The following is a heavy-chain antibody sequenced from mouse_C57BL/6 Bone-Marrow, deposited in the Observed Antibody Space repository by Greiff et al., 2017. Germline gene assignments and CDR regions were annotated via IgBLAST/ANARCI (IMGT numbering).Heavy chain of an antibody. D-gene: IGHD2-4*01. Sequence: EVQLQQSGPELVKPGASVKISCKASGYTFTDYYMNWVKQSHGKSLEWIGDINPNNGGTSYNQKFKGKATLTVDKSSSTAYMELRSLTSEDSAVYYCARHYDYVWFAYWGQGTLVTVSA. CDR2: INPNNGGT. J-gene: IGHJ3*01. V-gene: IGHV1-26*01. CDR3: ARHYDYVWFAY. CDR1: GYTFTDYY.